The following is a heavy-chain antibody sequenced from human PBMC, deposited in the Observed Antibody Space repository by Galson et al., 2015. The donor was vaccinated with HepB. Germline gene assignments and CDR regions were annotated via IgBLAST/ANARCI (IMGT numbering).Heavy chain of an antibody. V-gene: IGHV1-69*13. CDR2: IIPMFNIT. CDR1: GGTFSKYA. D-gene: IGHD1-26*01. J-gene: IGHJ3*02. CDR3: ARSRWGYAFDI. Sequence: SVKVSCKASGGTFSKYAISWVRQAPGQGLEWMGGIIPMFNITNYAQKFQGRVTITADESTSTAYMELSSLRSEDTAVYYCARSRWGYAFDIWGQGTMVTVSS.